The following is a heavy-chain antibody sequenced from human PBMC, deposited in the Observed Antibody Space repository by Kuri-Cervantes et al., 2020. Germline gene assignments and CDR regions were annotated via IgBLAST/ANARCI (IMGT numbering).Heavy chain of an antibody. CDR1: GFTFDEYD. Sequence: GESLKISCAASGFTFDEYDMSWIRQGPGKGLEWVSRIKTDGSSTNYADSVKGRFTISRDNAKNTLYLQMNSLRAEDTAVYYCARVAYGMDVWGQGTTVTVSS. CDR3: ARVAYGMDV. CDR2: IKTDGSST. V-gene: IGHV3-74*01. J-gene: IGHJ6*02.